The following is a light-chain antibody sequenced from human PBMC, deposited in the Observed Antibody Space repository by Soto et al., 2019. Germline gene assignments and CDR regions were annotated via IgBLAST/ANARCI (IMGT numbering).Light chain of an antibody. Sequence: QSVLTQPPSVSAAPGQKVTISCSGSSSNIGNNYVSWYQQLPGTAPKLLIYENNKRPSGIPDRFSGSKSGTSATLGITGLQTGDEADYYCGTWDSSLSADHVFGTGTKVT. CDR3: GTWDSSLSADHV. CDR2: ENN. V-gene: IGLV1-51*02. CDR1: SSNIGNNY. J-gene: IGLJ1*01.